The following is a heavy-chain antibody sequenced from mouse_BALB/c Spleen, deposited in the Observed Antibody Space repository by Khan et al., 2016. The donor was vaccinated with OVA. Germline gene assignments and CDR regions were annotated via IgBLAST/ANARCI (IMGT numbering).Heavy chain of an antibody. CDR3: ARTAIHYYGSYTMDY. V-gene: IGHV14-3*02. CDR1: GFNIKDTY. J-gene: IGHJ4*01. D-gene: IGHD1-2*01. CDR2: IDPATGNS. Sequence: EVKLLESGAELVKPGASVKLSCTASGFNIKDTYIHWIMQRPEQGLEWIGRIDPATGNSNFDPKFQGKATITADTSSNTAYLHLTGLTSEDTAVYYCARTAIHYYGSYTMDYWGHGTSVTVSS.